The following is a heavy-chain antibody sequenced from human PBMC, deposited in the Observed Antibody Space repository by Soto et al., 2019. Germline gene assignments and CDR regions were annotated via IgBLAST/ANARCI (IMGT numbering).Heavy chain of an antibody. D-gene: IGHD2-2*01. CDR3: ARDQVGSVVVPAAPHYYGMDV. CDR2: IIPIFGTA. V-gene: IGHV1-69*01. CDR1: GGTFSSYA. J-gene: IGHJ6*02. Sequence: QVQLVQSGAEVKKPGSSVKVSCKASGGTFSSYAISWVRQAPGQGLEWMGGIIPIFGTANYAQKFQGRVTITADESTSIAYMELSSLRSEDTAVYYCARDQVGSVVVPAAPHYYGMDVWGQGTTVTVSS.